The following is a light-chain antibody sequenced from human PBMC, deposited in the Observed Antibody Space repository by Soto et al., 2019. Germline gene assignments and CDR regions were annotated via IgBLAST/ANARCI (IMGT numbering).Light chain of an antibody. CDR1: QSVNSK. CDR2: GAS. CDR3: QQYNNWPQT. V-gene: IGKV3-15*01. J-gene: IGKJ1*01. Sequence: KMMTQSPATLSVSPGERATLHCRASQSVNSKLAWYRQKPGQAPRLLIYGASTRATGIPARFSGSGSGTEFTLTISSLKSEDFAVYYCQQYNNWPQTFGQGTKVDI.